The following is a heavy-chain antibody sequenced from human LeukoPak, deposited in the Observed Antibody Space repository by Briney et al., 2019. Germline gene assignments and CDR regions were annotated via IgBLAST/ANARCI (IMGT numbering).Heavy chain of an antibody. Sequence: GGSLRLSCAASGFTFSSYWMSWVRQAPGKGLEWVANIKQDGSEKYYGDSVKGRFTISRDNAKNSLYLQMNSLSAEDTAVYYCAKPKDNSLYCFDYWGQGTLVTVSS. D-gene: IGHD1-20*01. V-gene: IGHV3-7*05. J-gene: IGHJ4*02. CDR3: AKPKDNSLYCFDY. CDR1: GFTFSSYW. CDR2: IKQDGSEK.